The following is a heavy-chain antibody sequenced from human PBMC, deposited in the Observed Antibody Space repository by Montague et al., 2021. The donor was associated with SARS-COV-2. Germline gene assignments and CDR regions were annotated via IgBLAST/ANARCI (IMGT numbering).Heavy chain of an antibody. J-gene: IGHJ6*03. CDR2: INHSGST. Sequence: SETLSLTCAVYGGSFSGYFWSWIRQPPGKGLEWIGEINHSGSTNYNPSLKSRVTISMDTSKNQFSLKLSSVTAADTAVYYCARGVRHLGMRYDYYYIDVWGQGTTVTVSS. CDR3: ARGVRHLGMRYDYYYIDV. V-gene: IGHV4-34*01. CDR1: GGSFSGYF.